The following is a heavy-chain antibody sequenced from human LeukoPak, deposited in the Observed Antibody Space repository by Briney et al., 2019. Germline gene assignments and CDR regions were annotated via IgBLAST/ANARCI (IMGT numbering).Heavy chain of an antibody. Sequence: SETLSLTCTVSGGSISSGSYYWGWIRQPPGKGLEWIGNIYYSGSTYYNPSLKSRVSISVDTSRNQFSLKLSSLTAADTAVYYCARHSSGWYSGFDPWGQGTLVTVSS. V-gene: IGHV4-39*01. J-gene: IGHJ5*02. D-gene: IGHD6-19*01. CDR2: IYYSGST. CDR1: GGSISSGSYY. CDR3: ARHSSGWYSGFDP.